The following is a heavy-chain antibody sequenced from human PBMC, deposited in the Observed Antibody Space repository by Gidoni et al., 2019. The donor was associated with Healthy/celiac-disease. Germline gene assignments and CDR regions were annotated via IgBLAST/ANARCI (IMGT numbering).Heavy chain of an antibody. J-gene: IGHJ6*02. Sequence: QVQLVQSGAEVKKPGASVKVSCKASGYTFTSYGISWVRQAPGQGLEWMGWISAYNGNTNYAQKLQGRVTMTTDTSTSTAYMELRSLRSDDTAVYYCAREGITIFGAEVGDYYYGMDVWGQGTTVTVSS. V-gene: IGHV1-18*01. CDR1: GYTFTSYG. CDR3: AREGITIFGAEVGDYYYGMDV. CDR2: ISAYNGNT. D-gene: IGHD3-3*01.